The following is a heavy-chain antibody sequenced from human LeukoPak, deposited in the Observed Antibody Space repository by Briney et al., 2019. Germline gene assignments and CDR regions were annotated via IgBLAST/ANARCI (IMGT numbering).Heavy chain of an antibody. CDR3: ARLSGLGYCSGGSCYSLYYYYYGMDV. D-gene: IGHD2-15*01. J-gene: IGHJ6*02. CDR2: IYPGDSDT. V-gene: IGHV5-51*01. CDR1: GSIFTSYW. Sequence: NPGGSLQISCKGSGSIFTSYWIGWARQLPGKGLEWMGIIYPGDSDTRYSPSFQGQVTISADKSISAAYLQWSSLKASDTAMYYCARLSGLGYCSGGSCYSLYYYYYGMDVWGQGTTVTVSS.